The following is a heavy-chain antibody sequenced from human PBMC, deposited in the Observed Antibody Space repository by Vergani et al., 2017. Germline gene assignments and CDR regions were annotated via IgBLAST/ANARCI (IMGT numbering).Heavy chain of an antibody. V-gene: IGHV1-69*12. CDR2: IIPIFGTA. CDR1: GGTFSSYA. D-gene: IGHD3-3*01. Sequence: QVQLVQSGAEVKKPGSSVKVSCKASGGTFSSYAISWVRQAPGQGLEWMGGIIPIFGTANYAQKFQGRVTITADESTSTAYMELSSLRSEDTAVYYCARERAIFRQGYYYYGMDVWGQGTTVTVSS. CDR3: ARERAIFRQGYYYYGMDV. J-gene: IGHJ6*02.